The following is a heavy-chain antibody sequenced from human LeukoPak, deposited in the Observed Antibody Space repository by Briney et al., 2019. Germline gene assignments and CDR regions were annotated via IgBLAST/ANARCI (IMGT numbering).Heavy chain of an antibody. CDR1: GYTFTSYA. V-gene: IGHV7-4-1*02. Sequence: ASVKVSCKASGYTFTSYAMNWVRQAPGQGLEWMGWINTNTGNPTYAQGFTGRFVFSLDTSVSTAYLQISSLKAEATAVYYCARIAGITMVRGNQNWFDPWGQGTLVTVSS. CDR2: INTNTGNP. J-gene: IGHJ5*02. D-gene: IGHD3-10*01. CDR3: ARIAGITMVRGNQNWFDP.